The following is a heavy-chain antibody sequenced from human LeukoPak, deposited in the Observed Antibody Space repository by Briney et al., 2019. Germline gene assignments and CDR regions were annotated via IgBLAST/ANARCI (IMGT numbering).Heavy chain of an antibody. V-gene: IGHV1-18*01. J-gene: IGHJ4*02. CDR3: ARVDSTSPHELDY. D-gene: IGHD6-6*01. CDR1: GYTFTSYG. Sequence: GASVKVSCKASGYTFTSYGISWVRQAPGQGLEWMGWINPNSGGTNYAQKFQGRVTMTRDMSTNTVYMELSSLRSEDTAVYYCARVDSTSPHELDYWGQGTLVTVSS. CDR2: INPNSGGT.